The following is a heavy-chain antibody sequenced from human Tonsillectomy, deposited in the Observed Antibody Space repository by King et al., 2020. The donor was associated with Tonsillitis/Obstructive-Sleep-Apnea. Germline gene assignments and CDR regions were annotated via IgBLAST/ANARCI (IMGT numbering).Heavy chain of an antibody. Sequence: VQLQESGPGLVKPSETLSLTCTVSGGSISSYYWSWIRQPPGKGLEWIGYNYYSGSTNYNPSLKSRVTISVDTTKNQFSLKKSSVTAADTAVYYCARRGDYGDNWFDPWGQGTLVTVSS. CDR2: NYYSGST. CDR3: ARRGDYGDNWFDP. V-gene: IGHV4-59*08. CDR1: GGSISSYY. D-gene: IGHD4-17*01. J-gene: IGHJ5*02.